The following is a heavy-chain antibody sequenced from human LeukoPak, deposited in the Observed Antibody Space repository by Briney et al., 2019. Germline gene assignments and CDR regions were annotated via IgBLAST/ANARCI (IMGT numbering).Heavy chain of an antibody. D-gene: IGHD5-18*01. CDR1: GGSISSYY. V-gene: IGHV4-59*01. CDR3: ARYSYAYNWFDP. CDR2: IYYSGST. J-gene: IGHJ5*02. Sequence: SETLSLTCTVSGGSISSYYWSWIRQPPGKGLEWIGYIYYSGSTNYNPSLKSRVTISVDTSKNQFSLKLSSVTAADTAVYYCARYSYAYNWFDPWGQGTLVTVSS.